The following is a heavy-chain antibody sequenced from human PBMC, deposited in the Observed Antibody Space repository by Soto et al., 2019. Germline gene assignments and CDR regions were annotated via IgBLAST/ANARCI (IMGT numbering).Heavy chain of an antibody. V-gene: IGHV3-21*01. CDR1: GLTFSSYR. J-gene: IGHJ4*02. CDR3: ARDRLHEGPN. Sequence: GGSPRLSSAASGLTFSSYRMNWVRQAPGKGLEWVSSISSSSSYIYYADSVRGRFTISRDNAKNSLYLQMNSLRAENTAVYYCARDRLHEGPNWGQGT. CDR2: ISSSSSYI.